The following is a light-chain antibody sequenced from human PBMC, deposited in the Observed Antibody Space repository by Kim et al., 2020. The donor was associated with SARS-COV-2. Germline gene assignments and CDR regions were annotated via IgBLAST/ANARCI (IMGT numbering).Light chain of an antibody. CDR2: EDN. V-gene: IGLV6-57*03. Sequence: TVTGTCTRSSGSIASNYVQWYQQRPGSAPTTVIYEDNQRPSGVPDRFSGSIDSSSNSASLTISGLKTEDEADYYCQSYDSSNHNWVFGGGTKLTVL. J-gene: IGLJ3*02. CDR1: SGSIASNY. CDR3: QSYDSSNHNWV.